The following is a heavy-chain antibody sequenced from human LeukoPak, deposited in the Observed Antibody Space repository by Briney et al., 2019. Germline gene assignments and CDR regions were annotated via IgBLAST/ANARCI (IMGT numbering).Heavy chain of an antibody. CDR3: ARGLCSSSCPADY. V-gene: IGHV3-30*04. J-gene: IGHJ4*02. CDR2: ISYDGSNK. Sequence: GGSLRLSCAASGFTFSSYAMHWVRQAPGKGLEWVAVISYDGSNKYYADSVKGRFTISRDNSKNTLYLQMNSLRAEDTAVYYCARGLCSSSCPADYWGQGTLVTVSS. CDR1: GFTFSSYA. D-gene: IGHD6-13*01.